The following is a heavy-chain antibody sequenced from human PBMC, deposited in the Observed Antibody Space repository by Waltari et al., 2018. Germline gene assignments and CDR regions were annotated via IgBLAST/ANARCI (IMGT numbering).Heavy chain of an antibody. CDR2: IIPSFGTA. D-gene: IGHD3-16*02. V-gene: IGHV1-69*05. Sequence: QVQLVQSGAEVKKPGSSVKVSCKASGGTFSSYAISWVRQAPGQGLEWMAGIIPSFGTANDAQKFQGRVTITTDESTSTAYMELSSLRSEDTAVYYCARGRRVITFGGVIVPPNYYYYGMDVWGQGTTVTVSS. CDR1: GGTFSSYA. J-gene: IGHJ6*02. CDR3: ARGRRVITFGGVIVPPNYYYYGMDV.